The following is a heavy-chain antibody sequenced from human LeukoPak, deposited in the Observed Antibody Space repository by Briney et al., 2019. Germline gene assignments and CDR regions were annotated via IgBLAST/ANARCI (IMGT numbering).Heavy chain of an antibody. D-gene: IGHD6-19*01. CDR2: IYYSGST. J-gene: IGHJ4*02. CDR1: GGSISSYY. Sequence: SETLSLTCTVSGGSISSYYWSWIRQPPEKGLEWIGYIYYSGSTNYNPSLKSRVTISVDTSKNQFSLKVSSVTAADTAVYYCANVPIAVAGTSEGYWGQGILVTVSS. CDR3: ANVPIAVAGTSEGY. V-gene: IGHV4-59*01.